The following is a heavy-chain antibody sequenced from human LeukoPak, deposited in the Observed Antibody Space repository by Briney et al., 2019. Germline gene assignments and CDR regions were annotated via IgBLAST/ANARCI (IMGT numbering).Heavy chain of an antibody. V-gene: IGHV3-23*01. CDR1: GFTFDDYA. CDR2: ISGSGGST. D-gene: IGHD3-22*01. CDR3: AKDRNPYDSSGYYYFDY. J-gene: IGHJ4*02. Sequence: GGSLRLSCAASGFTFDDYAMHWVRQAPGKGLEWVSAISGSGGSTYYADSVKGRFTISRDNSKNTLYLQMNSLRAEDTAVYYCAKDRNPYDSSGYYYFDYWGQGTLVTVSS.